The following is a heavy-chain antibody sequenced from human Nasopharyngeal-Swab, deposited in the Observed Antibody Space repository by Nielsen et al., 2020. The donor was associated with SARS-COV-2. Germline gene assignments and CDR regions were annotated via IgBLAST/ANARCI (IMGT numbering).Heavy chain of an antibody. V-gene: IGHV4-39*01. J-gene: IGHJ4*02. CDR2: IYYSGST. CDR3: ARHVSQWYYYDSSAPHYFDY. Sequence: SETLSLTCTVSGGSISSSSYYWGWIRQPPGKGLEWIGSIYYSGSTYYNPSLKSRVTISVDTSKNQFSLKLSSVTAADTAVYYCARHVSQWYYYDSSAPHYFDYWGQGTLVTVSS. CDR1: GGSISSSSYY. D-gene: IGHD3-22*01.